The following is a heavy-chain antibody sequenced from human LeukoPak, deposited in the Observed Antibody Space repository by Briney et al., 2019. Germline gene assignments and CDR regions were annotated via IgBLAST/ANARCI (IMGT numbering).Heavy chain of an antibody. Sequence: SQTLSLTCSVSGGSISSGSYYWSWIRQPAGKGLEWIGRIYTSGSTTYNPSLKSRVTISVDTSKNQFSLQLTSVTASDTAVYYCARSITMIMDWGQGTLVTVSS. CDR2: IYTSGST. D-gene: IGHD3-22*01. J-gene: IGHJ4*02. V-gene: IGHV4-61*02. CDR3: ARSITMIMD. CDR1: GGSISSGSYY.